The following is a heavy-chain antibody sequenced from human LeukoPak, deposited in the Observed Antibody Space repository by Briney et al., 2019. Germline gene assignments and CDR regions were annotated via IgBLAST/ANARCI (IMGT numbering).Heavy chain of an antibody. V-gene: IGHV1-69*04. CDR1: GGTFSSYA. CDR2: IIPILGIA. Sequence: SVKVSCKASGGTFSSYAISWVRQAPGQGLEWMGRIIPILGIANYAQKFQGRVTITADKSTSTAYMELSSLRAEDTAVYYCARFQPHWWEYYFDYWGQGTLVTVSS. D-gene: IGHD1-26*01. J-gene: IGHJ4*02. CDR3: ARFQPHWWEYYFDY.